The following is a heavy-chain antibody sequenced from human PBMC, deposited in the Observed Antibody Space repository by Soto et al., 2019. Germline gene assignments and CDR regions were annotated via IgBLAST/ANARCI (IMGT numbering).Heavy chain of an antibody. J-gene: IGHJ6*02. V-gene: IGHV4-59*08. CDR1: GDSIGTYN. D-gene: IGHD1-26*01. Sequence: QVQLQASGPGLVKPSDTLSLTCTVSGDSIGTYNWGWIRQPPGKRLVWIGYIYSNGVTSYKPALKSRVTISADTSTKQFSLSLSSVTAADTAVYYCVRQGIGALHGRVDVWGQGTTVTVSS. CDR2: IYSNGVT. CDR3: VRQGIGALHGRVDV.